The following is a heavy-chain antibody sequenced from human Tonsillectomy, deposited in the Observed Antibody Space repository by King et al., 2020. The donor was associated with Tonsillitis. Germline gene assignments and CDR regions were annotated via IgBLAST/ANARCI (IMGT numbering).Heavy chain of an antibody. V-gene: IGHV4-39*01. J-gene: IGHJ3*02. D-gene: IGHD5-24*01. CDR3: ARRRDGYNYRPLDAFDI. Sequence: QLQESGPGLVKPSETLSLTCTVSGGSISSSSYYWGWIRQPPGKGLEWIGSIYYSGSTYYNPSLKSRVTISVDTSKNQFSLKLSSVTAADTAVYYCARRRDGYNYRPLDAFDIWGQGTMVTVSS. CDR2: IYYSGST. CDR1: GGSISSSSYY.